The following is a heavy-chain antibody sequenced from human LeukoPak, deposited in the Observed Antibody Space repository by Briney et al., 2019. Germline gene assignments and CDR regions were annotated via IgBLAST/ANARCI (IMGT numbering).Heavy chain of an antibody. V-gene: IGHV3-23*01. Sequence: GGSLRLSCAASGFTFSTYAMSWVRQAPGKGLEWVSIVSGGGVNTYYVDSVKGRFTISRENSKNTLYLQMNSLRVEDTAVYYCAKGHTDYGTGFDLWGQGTLVIVSS. J-gene: IGHJ4*02. CDR3: AKGHTDYGTGFDL. CDR1: GFTFSTYA. D-gene: IGHD4-17*01. CDR2: VSGGGVNT.